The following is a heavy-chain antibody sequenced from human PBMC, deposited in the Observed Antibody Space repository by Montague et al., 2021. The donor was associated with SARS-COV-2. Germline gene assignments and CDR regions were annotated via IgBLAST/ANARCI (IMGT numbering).Heavy chain of an antibody. V-gene: IGHV3-21*01. J-gene: IGHJ4*02. CDR1: GFTFSTYS. Sequence: SLRLSCAASGFTFSTYSMNWVRQAPGKGLEWVSCISSSSSDKYYADSVKGRFTISRDNAKNLLYLQMNGLRAQDTAVYYCVRPLYSSGSLDYWGQGTLVTVSS. CDR3: VRPLYSSGSLDY. CDR2: ISSSSSDK. D-gene: IGHD6-19*01.